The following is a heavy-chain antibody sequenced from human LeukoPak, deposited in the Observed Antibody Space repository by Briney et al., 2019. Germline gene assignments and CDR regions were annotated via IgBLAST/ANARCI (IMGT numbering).Heavy chain of an antibody. CDR3: AREGSGYYYRFDY. CDR1: GSTFSSYS. Sequence: GGSLRLSCAASGSTFSSYSMNWVRQAPGKGLEWVSSISSSSSYIYYADSVKGRFTISRDNAKNSLYLQMNSLRAEDTAVYYCAREGSGYYYRFDYWGQGTLVTVSS. V-gene: IGHV3-21*01. D-gene: IGHD3-22*01. J-gene: IGHJ4*02. CDR2: ISSSSSYI.